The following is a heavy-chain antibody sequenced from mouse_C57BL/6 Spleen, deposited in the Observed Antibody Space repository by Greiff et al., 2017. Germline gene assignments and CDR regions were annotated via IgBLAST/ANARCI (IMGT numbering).Heavy chain of an antibody. CDR2: ISSGSSTI. J-gene: IGHJ1*03. CDR1: GFTFSDYG. CDR3: ARGDGYYEGYFDV. V-gene: IGHV5-17*01. D-gene: IGHD2-3*01. Sequence: EVKLVESGGGLVKPGGSLKLSCAASGFTFSDYGMHWVRQAPEKGLEWVAYISSGSSTIYYADKVKGRFTISRDNAKNTLFLQMTSLRSEDTAMYYCARGDGYYEGYFDVWGTGTTVTVSS.